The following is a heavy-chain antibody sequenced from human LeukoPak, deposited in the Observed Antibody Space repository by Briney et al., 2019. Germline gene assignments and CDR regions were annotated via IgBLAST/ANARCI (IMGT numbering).Heavy chain of an antibody. CDR3: ARQKDAYYFDY. J-gene: IGHJ4*02. CDR2: INPNSGGT. CDR1: GYTFTGYY. V-gene: IGHV1-2*02. Sequence: GASVKVSCKASGYTFTGYYMHWVRHAPGQGLEWMGWINPNSGGTNYAQKFQGRVTKTRDTSISTAYMELSRLRSDDTAVYYCARQKDAYYFDYWGQGTLVTVSS.